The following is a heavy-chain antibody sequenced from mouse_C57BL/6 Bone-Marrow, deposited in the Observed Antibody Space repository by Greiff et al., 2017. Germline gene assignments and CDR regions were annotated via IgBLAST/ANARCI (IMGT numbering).Heavy chain of an antibody. CDR2: IWSDGST. Sequence: VKLMESGPGLVAPSQSLSITCTVSGFSLTSYGVHWVRQPPGKGLDWLVVIWSDGSTTSNSALKFILSISMDNSKSQVFLKMNSLQTNDTAMDYCARRAPYYDGSSNWGQGTLVTVSA. CDR3: ARRAPYYDGSSN. J-gene: IGHJ3*01. D-gene: IGHD1-1*01. CDR1: GFSLTSYG. V-gene: IGHV2-6*03.